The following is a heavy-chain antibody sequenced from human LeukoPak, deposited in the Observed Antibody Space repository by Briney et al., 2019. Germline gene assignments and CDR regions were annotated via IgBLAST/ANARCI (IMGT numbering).Heavy chain of an antibody. CDR3: TTGGEIVGATSRYVDY. V-gene: IGHV3-15*01. Sequence: GGSLRLSCAASGFTFSNAWMSWVRQAPGKGLEWVGRIKSRTDGGTTDYAAPVKGRFTISRDDSKNTLYLQMNSLKTEDTAVYYCTTGGEIVGATSRYVDYWGQGTLVTVSS. D-gene: IGHD1-26*01. J-gene: IGHJ4*02. CDR1: GFTFSNAW. CDR2: IKSRTDGGTT.